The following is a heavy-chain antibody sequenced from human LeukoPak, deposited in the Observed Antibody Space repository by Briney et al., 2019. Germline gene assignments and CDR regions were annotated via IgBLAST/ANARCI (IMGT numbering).Heavy chain of an antibody. Sequence: GRSLRLSCAASGFIFSSYGMHWVRQAPGKGLEWVAVIWYDGSNKYYADSVKGRFTISRDNSKNTLYLQMNSLRAEDTAVYYCAKATTVVTPVDYWGQGTLVTVSS. CDR3: AKATTVVTPVDY. V-gene: IGHV3-33*06. CDR1: GFIFSSYG. CDR2: IWYDGSNK. D-gene: IGHD4-23*01. J-gene: IGHJ4*02.